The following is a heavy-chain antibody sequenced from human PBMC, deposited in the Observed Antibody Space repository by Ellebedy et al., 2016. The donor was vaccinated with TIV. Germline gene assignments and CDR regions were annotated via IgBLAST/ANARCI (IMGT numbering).Heavy chain of an antibody. J-gene: IGHJ4*02. V-gene: IGHV1-18*01. Sequence: AASVKVSCKASGYTFTNYGISWVRQAPGQGLEWMGWIRAYNPNRKYAQKLQGRVTMTTETSTSTAYMELRSLRYDDTAVYYCVTRLHNGVTYWGQGTRVTVSS. D-gene: IGHD2-21*02. CDR1: GYTFTNYG. CDR2: IRAYNPNR. CDR3: VTRLHNGVTY.